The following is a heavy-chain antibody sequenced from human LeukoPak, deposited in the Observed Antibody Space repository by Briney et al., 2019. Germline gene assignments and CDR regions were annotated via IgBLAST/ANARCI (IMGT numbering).Heavy chain of an antibody. CDR2: IWYDGSNK. J-gene: IGHJ4*02. V-gene: IGHV3-33*01. CDR3: ARAEYSSAPPDY. D-gene: IGHD6-6*01. Sequence: GGSLRHSCAASGFTFSSYGMHWVRQAPGKGLEWVAVIWYDGSNKYYADSVKGRFTISRDNSKNTLYLQMNSLRAEDTAVYYCARAEYSSAPPDYWGQGTLVTVSS. CDR1: GFTFSSYG.